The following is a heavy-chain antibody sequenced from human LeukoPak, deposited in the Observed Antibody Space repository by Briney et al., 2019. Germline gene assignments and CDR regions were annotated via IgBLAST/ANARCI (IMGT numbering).Heavy chain of an antibody. CDR2: ISSSSSTI. CDR3: ARALWFGETFPAY. D-gene: IGHD3-10*01. J-gene: IGHJ4*02. Sequence: GGSLRLSCAASGFTFRNFWMSWVRQAPGKGLQWVSYISSSSSTIYYADSVKGRFTISRDNAKNSLYLQMNSLRAEDTAVYCCARALWFGETFPAYWGQGTLVTVSS. CDR1: GFTFRNFW. V-gene: IGHV3-48*01.